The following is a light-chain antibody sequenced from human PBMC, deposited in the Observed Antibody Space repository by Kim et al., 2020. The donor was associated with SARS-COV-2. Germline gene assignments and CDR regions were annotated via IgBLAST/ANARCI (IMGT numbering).Light chain of an antibody. CDR1: QSGISN. Sequence: VPPGERATLSCGASQSGISNLAWYQHKPGPAPRLLIYGASTRATGIPARFIGSGSGTEFTLTISSLQSEDFAVYYCQQYNIWPRTFGQGTKVDIK. V-gene: IGKV3-15*01. J-gene: IGKJ1*01. CDR2: GAS. CDR3: QQYNIWPRT.